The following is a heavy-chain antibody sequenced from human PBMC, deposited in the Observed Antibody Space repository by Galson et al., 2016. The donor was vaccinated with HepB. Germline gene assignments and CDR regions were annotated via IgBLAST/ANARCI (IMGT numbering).Heavy chain of an antibody. J-gene: IGHJ5*02. V-gene: IGHV3-33*08. CDR1: GFTFSTYW. D-gene: IGHD1-1*01. CDR2: IWDDGTNK. CDR3: ARDYVTTATRWFDP. Sequence: SLRLSCAASGFTFSTYWMNWVRQAPGKGLEWVAAIWDDGTNKYYADSVKGRFTISRDNSKNTLYLQMNSLRAEDTAVYYCARDYVTTATRWFDPWGQGTLVTVSS.